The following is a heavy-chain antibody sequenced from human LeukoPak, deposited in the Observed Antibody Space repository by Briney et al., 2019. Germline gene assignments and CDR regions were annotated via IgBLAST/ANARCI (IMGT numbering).Heavy chain of an antibody. CDR1: GFTFSDYY. Sequence: GGSLRLSCAASGFTFSDYYMSWIRQAPGKGLEWVSLIHGGGSTYYADSVKGRFTISRDNSKNTLYLQMNSLRAEDTVVYYCARDYAANYWGQGTLVIVSS. V-gene: IGHV3-53*01. CDR3: ARDYAANY. CDR2: IHGGGST. J-gene: IGHJ4*02. D-gene: IGHD4-17*01.